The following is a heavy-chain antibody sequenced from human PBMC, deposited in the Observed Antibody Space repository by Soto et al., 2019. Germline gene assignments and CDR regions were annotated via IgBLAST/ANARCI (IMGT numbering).Heavy chain of an antibody. D-gene: IGHD3-3*01. CDR2: ISAYNGNT. CDR1: GYTFTSYG. J-gene: IGHJ6*02. V-gene: IGHV1-18*01. Sequence: QVQLVQSGAEVKKPGASVKVSCKASGYTFTSYGISWVRQAPGQGLEWMGWISAYNGNTNYAQKLQGRVTMTTDTSTSTAYMELRSLRSDDTAVYYCARVPLRCLEWLVRYYYYGMDVWGQGTTVTVSS. CDR3: ARVPLRCLEWLVRYYYYGMDV.